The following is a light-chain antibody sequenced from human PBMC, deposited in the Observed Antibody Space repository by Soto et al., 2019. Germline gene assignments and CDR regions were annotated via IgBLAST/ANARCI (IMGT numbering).Light chain of an antibody. CDR3: QTWGSGTVV. J-gene: IGLJ2*01. V-gene: IGLV4-69*01. CDR2: LNSDGSH. Sequence: QLVLTQSPSASASLGASVKLTCTLSSGHSSYAIAWHQQQPEKGPRYLMKLNSDGSHSKGDGIPDRISGSSSGAERYLTISSLHSEDEAEYYCQTWGSGTVVFGGGTKLTVL. CDR1: SGHSSYA.